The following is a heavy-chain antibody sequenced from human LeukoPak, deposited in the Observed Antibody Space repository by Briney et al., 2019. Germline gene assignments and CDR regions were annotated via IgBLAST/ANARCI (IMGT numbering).Heavy chain of an antibody. CDR2: INHDGGDK. V-gene: IGHV3-7*02. Sequence: GGTLRLSCVASGFIFRNYWMSWVRQAPGKGLEWVANINHDGGDKNYVDSVKGRFTISRDNAKSSLYLQMNSLRVEDTAVYYCAITGGPTVTAFDLWGQGILVTVSS. D-gene: IGHD4-17*01. J-gene: IGHJ4*02. CDR3: AITGGPTVTAFDL. CDR1: GFIFRNYW.